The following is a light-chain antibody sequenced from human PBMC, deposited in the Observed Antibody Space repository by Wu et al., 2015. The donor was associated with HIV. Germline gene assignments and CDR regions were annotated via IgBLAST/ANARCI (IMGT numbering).Light chain of an antibody. CDR3: QQSYSTPRT. Sequence: IQLTQSPSSLSASVGDRVTITCRASQDIRGYLAWYQQKPGKAPKLLIYGASTLQSGVPSRFSGSGSGTDFTLTISSLQPEDFATYYCQQSYSTPRTFGQGTQRWRSN. J-gene: IGKJ1*01. V-gene: IGKV1-39*01. CDR2: GAS. CDR1: QDIRGY.